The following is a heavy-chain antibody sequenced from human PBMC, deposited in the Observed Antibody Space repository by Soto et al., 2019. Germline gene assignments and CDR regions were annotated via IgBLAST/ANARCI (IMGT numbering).Heavy chain of an antibody. Sequence: QVQLEQSGAEVKKPGSSVKVSCKASGGTFSSYAISWVRQAPGQGLEWMGGIIPIFGTANYAQNFQGRVPITAHESTSTAYMELSSLGSEGTAVYYSARCALPITIFGEVPKYYYYYGMDVCARGTTVIVCS. CDR1: GGTFSSYA. CDR2: IIPIFGTA. D-gene: IGHD3-3*01. J-gene: IGHJ6*02. V-gene: IGHV1-69*01. CDR3: ARCALPITIFGEVPKYYYYYGMDV.